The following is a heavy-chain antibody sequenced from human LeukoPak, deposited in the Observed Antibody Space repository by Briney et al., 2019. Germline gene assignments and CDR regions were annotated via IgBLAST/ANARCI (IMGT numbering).Heavy chain of an antibody. J-gene: IGHJ3*02. D-gene: IGHD3-10*02. Sequence: GASVKVSCKASGGTFSSYAISWVRQAPGQGLEWMGGIIPIFGTANYAQKFQGRVTITADKSTSTAYMELSSLRSEDTAVYYCARDVRGVGPYSGSRAFDIWGQGTMVTVSS. V-gene: IGHV1-69*06. CDR2: IIPIFGTA. CDR1: GGTFSSYA. CDR3: ARDVRGVGPYSGSRAFDI.